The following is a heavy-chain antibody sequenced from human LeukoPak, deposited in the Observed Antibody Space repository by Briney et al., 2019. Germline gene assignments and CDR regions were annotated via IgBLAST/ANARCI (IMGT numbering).Heavy chain of an antibody. CDR3: AKDLLSSGWQLGFDY. J-gene: IGHJ4*02. CDR1: GFTFSSYG. D-gene: IGHD6-19*01. CDR2: ISYDGSNK. Sequence: PGGSLRLSCAASGFTFSSYGMHWVRQAPGKGLEWVAVISYDGSNKYYADSVKGRFTISRDNSKNTLYLQMNSLRAEDTAVYYCAKDLLSSGWQLGFDYWGQGTLVTVSS. V-gene: IGHV3-30*18.